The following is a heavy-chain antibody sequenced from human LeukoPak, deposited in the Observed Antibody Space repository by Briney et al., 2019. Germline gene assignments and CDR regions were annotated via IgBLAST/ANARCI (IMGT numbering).Heavy chain of an antibody. Sequence: GGSLRLSCTASGFTFGDHAMSWVRQAPGKGLEWVGFIRSKAYGGTTEYAASVKGRFTISRDDSKSIAYLQMNSLKTEDTAVYYCTRDSSPDLPDYYGMDVWGQGTTVTVSS. J-gene: IGHJ6*02. D-gene: IGHD6-6*01. CDR2: IRSKAYGGTT. CDR1: GFTFGDHA. CDR3: TRDSSPDLPDYYGMDV. V-gene: IGHV3-49*04.